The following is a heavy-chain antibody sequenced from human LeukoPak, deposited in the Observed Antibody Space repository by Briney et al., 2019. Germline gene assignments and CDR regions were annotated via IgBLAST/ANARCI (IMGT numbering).Heavy chain of an antibody. Sequence: PGGSLRLSCAASGFTFSSYAMHWVRQAPGKGLEWVSVIYSGGRTYYADSVKGRFTISRDNSKNTLYLQMNSLRAEDTAVYYCARLGNSGYYFDYWGQGTLVTVSS. D-gene: IGHD4-23*01. CDR2: IYSGGRT. V-gene: IGHV3-53*01. CDR3: ARLGNSGYYFDY. J-gene: IGHJ4*02. CDR1: GFTFSSYA.